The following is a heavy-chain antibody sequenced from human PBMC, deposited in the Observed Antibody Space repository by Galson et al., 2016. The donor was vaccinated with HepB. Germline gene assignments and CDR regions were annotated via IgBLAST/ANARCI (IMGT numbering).Heavy chain of an antibody. Sequence: ETLSLTCTVSGGSISDYYWSWIRQPPGKGLEWMGYVYYHGSSNYNPSLKSRVTISVDTSKNQFSLKLTSVTAADTAVYYCARDYGDHGLGVWGQGTTVTVSS. CDR1: GGSISDYY. CDR3: ARDYGDHGLGV. CDR2: VYYHGSS. D-gene: IGHD4-17*01. V-gene: IGHV4-59*01. J-gene: IGHJ6*02.